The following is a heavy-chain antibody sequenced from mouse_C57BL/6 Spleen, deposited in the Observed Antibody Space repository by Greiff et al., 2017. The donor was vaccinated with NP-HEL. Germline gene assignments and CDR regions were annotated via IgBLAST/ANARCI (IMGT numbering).Heavy chain of an antibody. V-gene: IGHV1-81*01. CDR2: IYPRSGNT. Sequence: VKVVESGAELARPGASVKLSCKASGYTFTSYGISWVKQRTGQGLEWIGEIYPRSGNTYYNEKFKGKATLTADKSSSTAYMELRSLTSEDSAVYFCARYGTRYYAMDYWGQGTSVTVSS. CDR1: GYTFTSYG. CDR3: ARYGTRYYAMDY. J-gene: IGHJ4*01. D-gene: IGHD4-1*01.